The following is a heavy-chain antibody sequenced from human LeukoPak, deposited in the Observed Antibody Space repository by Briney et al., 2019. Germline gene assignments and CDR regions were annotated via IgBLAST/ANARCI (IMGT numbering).Heavy chain of an antibody. CDR3: ARESIAAAGTTGFDY. D-gene: IGHD6-13*01. J-gene: IGHJ4*02. CDR1: GYTFTSYG. Sequence: ASVKVSCKASGYTFTSYGISWVRQAPGQGLEWMGWISAYNGNTNYAQKLQGRVTMTTDTSTSTAYMELRSLRSDDTAVYYCARESIAAAGTTGFDYWGQGTLVTVSS. V-gene: IGHV1-18*01. CDR2: ISAYNGNT.